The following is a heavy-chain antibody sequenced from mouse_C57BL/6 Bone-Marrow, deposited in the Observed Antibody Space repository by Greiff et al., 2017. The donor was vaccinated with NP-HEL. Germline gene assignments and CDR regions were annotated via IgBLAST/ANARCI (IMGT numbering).Heavy chain of an antibody. CDR3: ARGLYYYGSSPYAMDY. CDR2: INPNNGGT. V-gene: IGHV1-18*01. J-gene: IGHJ4*01. Sequence: EVQLQQSGPELVKPGASVKIPCKASGYTFTDYNMDWVKQSHGKSLEWIGDINPNNGGTIYNQKFKGKATLTVDKSSSTAYMELRSLTSEDTAVYYCARGLYYYGSSPYAMDYWGQGTSVTVSS. CDR1: GYTFTDYN. D-gene: IGHD1-1*01.